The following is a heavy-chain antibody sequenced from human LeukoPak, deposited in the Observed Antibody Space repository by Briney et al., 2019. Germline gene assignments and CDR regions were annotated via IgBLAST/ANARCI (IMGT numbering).Heavy chain of an antibody. CDR3: ARGGPNSSGWRIDY. V-gene: IGHV4-59*01. D-gene: IGHD6-19*01. Sequence: PSETLSLTCTVSGGSISSYYWSWIRQPPGKGQEWVGYIYLSVDTKYNASLKSRVTISVDTSKSQFSLKLSSVTAADTAGYYCARGGPNSSGWRIDYWGQGTLVTVSS. CDR1: GGSISSYY. J-gene: IGHJ4*02. CDR2: IYLSVDT.